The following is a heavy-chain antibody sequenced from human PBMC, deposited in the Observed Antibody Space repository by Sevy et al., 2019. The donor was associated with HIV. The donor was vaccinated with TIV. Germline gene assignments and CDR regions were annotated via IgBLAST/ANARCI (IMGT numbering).Heavy chain of an antibody. CDR3: ARDNSGYFFFDY. V-gene: IGHV3-30-3*01. CDR1: GSTFGSYT. J-gene: IGHJ4*02. D-gene: IGHD3-22*01. Sequence: GGSLRLSCAASGSTFGSYTLHWVRQAPGKGLEWVALISQTYDGSKKYYIDSVQGRFTISRDNSKNTLYLQMDSLRPEDTAVYYCARDNSGYFFFDYWGQGTLVTVSS. CDR2: ISQTYDGSKK.